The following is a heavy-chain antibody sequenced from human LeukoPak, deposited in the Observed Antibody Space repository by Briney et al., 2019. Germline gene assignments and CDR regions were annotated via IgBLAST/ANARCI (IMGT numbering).Heavy chain of an antibody. V-gene: IGHV3-30*18. CDR3: AKVMDTAMALYYYYYYGMDV. Sequence: GGSLRLSCAASGFTFSSYGMHWVRQAPGKGLEWVAVISYDGSNKYYADSVKGRFTISRDNSKNTLYLQMNSLRAEDTAVYYCAKVMDTAMALYYYYYYGMDVWGQGTTVTVSS. D-gene: IGHD5-18*01. CDR1: GFTFSSYG. J-gene: IGHJ6*02. CDR2: ISYDGSNK.